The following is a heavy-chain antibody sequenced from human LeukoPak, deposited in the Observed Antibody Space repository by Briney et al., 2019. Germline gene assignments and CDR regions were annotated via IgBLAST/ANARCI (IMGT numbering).Heavy chain of an antibody. V-gene: IGHV1-18*01. J-gene: IGHJ4*02. CDR1: GYTFTSFD. CDR3: ARDRVYYYGSGSSFDY. CDR2: ISAYNGNT. D-gene: IGHD3-10*01. Sequence: GASVKVSCKASGYTFTSFDINWVRQAPGQGLEWMGWISAYNGNTNYAQKLQGRVTMTTDTSTSTAYMELRSLRSDDTAVYYCARDRVYYYGSGSSFDYWGQGTLVTVSS.